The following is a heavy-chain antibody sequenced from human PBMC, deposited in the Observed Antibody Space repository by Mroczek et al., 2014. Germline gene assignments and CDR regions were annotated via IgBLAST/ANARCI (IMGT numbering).Heavy chain of an antibody. CDR2: ISGSGGST. CDR1: GFTFSSYA. CDR3: AKDVRIFGRPLMSFDI. V-gene: IGHV3-23*04. Sequence: EVQLVESGGGLVQPGGSLRLSCAASGFTFSSYAMSWVRQAPGKGLEWVSAISGSGGSTYYADSVKGRFTISRDNSKNTLYLQMNSLRAEDTAVYYCAKDVRIFGRPLMSFDIVGPKGQWSPSL. J-gene: IGHJ3*02. D-gene: IGHD3/OR15-3a*01.